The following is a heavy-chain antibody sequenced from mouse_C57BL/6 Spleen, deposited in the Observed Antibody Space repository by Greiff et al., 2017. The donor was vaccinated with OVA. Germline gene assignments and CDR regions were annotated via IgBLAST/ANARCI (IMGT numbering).Heavy chain of an antibody. CDR2: IHPNSGST. CDR1: GYTFTSYW. CDR3: ARSRSNYAMDY. Sequence: VQLQQTGAELVKPGASVKLSCKASGYTFTSYWMHWVKQRPGQGLEWIGMIHPNSGSTNYNEKFKSKATLTVDKSSSTAYMQLSSLTSEDSAVYYCARSRSNYAMDYWGQGTSVTVSS. J-gene: IGHJ4*01. V-gene: IGHV1-64*01. D-gene: IGHD5-1*01.